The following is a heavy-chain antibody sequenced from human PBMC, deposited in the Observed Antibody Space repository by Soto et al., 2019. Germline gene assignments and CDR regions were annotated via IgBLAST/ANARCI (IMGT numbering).Heavy chain of an antibody. CDR2: INPNSGAT. J-gene: IGHJ4*02. V-gene: IGHV1-2*02. CDR1: GYIFIAYY. CDR3: ARGPSSGYYSH. D-gene: IGHD3-22*01. Sequence: QVQLVQCGAEVKKPGASVKVSCTTSGYIFIAYYMHWVRQAPGQGLEWMGWINPNSGATKYAQKFQGRVTMTRDTSNSTVYLEMSSLRSDDTAVFYCARGPSSGYYSHWGQGTLVTASS.